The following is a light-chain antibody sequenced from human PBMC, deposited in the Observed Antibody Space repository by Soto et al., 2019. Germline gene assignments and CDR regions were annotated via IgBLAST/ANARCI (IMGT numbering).Light chain of an antibody. V-gene: IGLV6-57*01. J-gene: IGLJ3*02. CDR1: SGSIASNY. Sequence: NFMLTQPHSVSESPGKTVIISCTRSSGSIASNYVQWYQQRPGSSPTTVIYEDNQRPSGVPDRFSGSIDSSSNSASLTISGLETEDEADYFCQSYDATNQVFGGGYKLTVL. CDR2: EDN. CDR3: QSYDATNQV.